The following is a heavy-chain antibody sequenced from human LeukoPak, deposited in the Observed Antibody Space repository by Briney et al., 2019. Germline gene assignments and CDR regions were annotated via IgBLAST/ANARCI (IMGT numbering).Heavy chain of an antibody. V-gene: IGHV1-58*01. D-gene: IGHD3-22*01. CDR1: GFTFTSSA. Sequence: SVKVSCKASGFTFTSSAVQWVRQARGQRLEWIGWIVVGSGNTNYAQKFQERVTITRDMSTSTAYMELSSLRSEDTAVYYCAADPYYYDSSGYSELGAFDIWGQGTMVTVPS. CDR2: IVVGSGNT. CDR3: AADPYYYDSSGYSELGAFDI. J-gene: IGHJ3*02.